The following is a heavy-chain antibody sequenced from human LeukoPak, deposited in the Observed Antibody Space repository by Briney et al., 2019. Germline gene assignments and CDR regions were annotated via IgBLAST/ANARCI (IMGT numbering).Heavy chain of an antibody. J-gene: IGHJ5*02. CDR1: GGSISISSYY. Sequence: SETLSLTCTVSGGSISISSYYWGWIRQPPGKGLEWIGTIFYSVSTDYNPSLKSRVTISVDTSKNQFSLKLTSVTAADTAVYYCARGFGDWGLSWFDPWGQGTLVTVSS. D-gene: IGHD2-21*02. CDR2: IFYSVST. V-gene: IGHV4-39*07. CDR3: ARGFGDWGLSWFDP.